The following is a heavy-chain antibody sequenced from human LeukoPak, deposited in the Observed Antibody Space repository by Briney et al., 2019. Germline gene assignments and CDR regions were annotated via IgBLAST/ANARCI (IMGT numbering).Heavy chain of an antibody. J-gene: IGHJ3*02. CDR2: IYYSGST. V-gene: IGHV4-31*03. D-gene: IGHD2-21*02. CDR1: GGSISSGGYY. Sequence: PSETLSLTCTVSGGSISSGGYYWSWIRQHPGKGLEWIGYIYYSGSTYYNPSLKSRVTISVDTSKNQFSLKLSSVTAADTAVYYCASTIVVVTAIYPPHAFDIWGQGTMVTVSS. CDR3: ASTIVVVTAIYPPHAFDI.